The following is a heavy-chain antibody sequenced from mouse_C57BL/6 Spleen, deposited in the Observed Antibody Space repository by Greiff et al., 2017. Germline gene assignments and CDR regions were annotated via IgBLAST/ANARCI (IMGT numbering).Heavy chain of an antibody. V-gene: IGHV1-5*01. J-gene: IGHJ1*03. CDR3: TNYYGSSYGDV. CDR2: IYPGNSDT. Sequence: VQLQQSGTVLARPGASVKMSCKTSGYTFTSYWMHWVKQRPGQGLEWIGAIYPGNSDTSYNQKFKGKAKLTAFTSASTAYMELSSLTNEDSAVYYCTNYYGSSYGDVWGTGTTVTVSS. CDR1: GYTFTSYW. D-gene: IGHD1-1*01.